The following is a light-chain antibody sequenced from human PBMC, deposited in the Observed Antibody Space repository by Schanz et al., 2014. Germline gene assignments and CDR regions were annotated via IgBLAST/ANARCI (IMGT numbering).Light chain of an antibody. CDR3: QQYNEWPPMYT. CDR2: GAS. CDR1: QSVYSN. J-gene: IGKJ2*01. Sequence: EIVMTQSPATLSVSPGERATLSCRASQSVYSNLAWYQQKPGQAPRLLIWGASTRATGFPARFSGSGSGTEFTLTISSLQSEDVAVYYCQQYNEWPPMYTFGQGTKLEIK. V-gene: IGKV3-15*01.